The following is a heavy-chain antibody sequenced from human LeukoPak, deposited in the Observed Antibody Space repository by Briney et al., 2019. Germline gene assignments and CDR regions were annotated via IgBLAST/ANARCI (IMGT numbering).Heavy chain of an antibody. J-gene: IGHJ4*02. CDR2: ISSDGSNK. Sequence: QPGRSLRLSCAASGFIFNSHAFHWVRQAPGKGLEWVAVISSDGSNKYYSDSVKGRCTISRDNSKTTVWLQMNSRRPGDTAFYYCARDGPRLSEDMCWLQFPDHWGQGTLVTVSS. CDR1: GFIFNSHA. CDR3: ARDGPRLSEDMCWLQFPDH. D-gene: IGHD5-24*01. V-gene: IGHV3-30*01.